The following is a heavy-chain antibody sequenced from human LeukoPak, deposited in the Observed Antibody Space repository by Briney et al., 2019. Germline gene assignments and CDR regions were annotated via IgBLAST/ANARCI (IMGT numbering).Heavy chain of an antibody. Sequence: PSETLSLTCAVYGGSLSGYYWSWIRQPPGKGLEWIGEVNHSGSTDYNPSLKSRVTISVDTSKNHLSLKLSSVTAADTAVYYCARTSYSGSYYFDYWGQGTLVTVSS. V-gene: IGHV4-34*01. CDR2: VNHSGST. D-gene: IGHD1-26*01. CDR1: GGSLSGYY. J-gene: IGHJ4*02. CDR3: ARTSYSGSYYFDY.